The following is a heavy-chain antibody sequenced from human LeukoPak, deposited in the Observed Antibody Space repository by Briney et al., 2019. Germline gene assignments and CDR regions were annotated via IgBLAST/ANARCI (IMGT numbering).Heavy chain of an antibody. D-gene: IGHD3-3*01. J-gene: IGHJ4*02. CDR2: IYYSGST. V-gene: IGHV4-59*12. Sequence: PSETLSLTCTVSGGSISSYYWSWIRQPPGKGLEWIGYIYYSGSTNYNPSLKSRVTMSVDTSKNQFSLKLSSVTAADTAVYYCARADFWSGLYYFDYWGQGTLVTVSS. CDR1: GGSISSYY. CDR3: ARADFWSGLYYFDY.